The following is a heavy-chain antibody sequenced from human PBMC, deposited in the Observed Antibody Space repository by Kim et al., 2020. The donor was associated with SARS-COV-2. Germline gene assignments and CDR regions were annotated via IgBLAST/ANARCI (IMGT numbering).Heavy chain of an antibody. V-gene: IGHV3-21*01. D-gene: IGHD3-22*01. CDR2: ISSSSSYI. Sequence: GGSLRLSCAASGFTFSSYSMNWVRQAPGKGLEWVSSISSSSSYIYYADSVKGRFTISRDNAKNSLYLQMNSLRAEDTAVYYCARDLGPYYYDSSGYSHWGQGTLVTVSS. CDR1: GFTFSSYS. CDR3: ARDLGPYYYDSSGYSH. J-gene: IGHJ4*02.